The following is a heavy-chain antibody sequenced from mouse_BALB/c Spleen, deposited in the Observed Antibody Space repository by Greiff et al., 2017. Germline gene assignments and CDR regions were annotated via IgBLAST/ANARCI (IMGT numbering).Heavy chain of an antibody. Sequence: VHLVESGPGLVAPSQSLSITCTVSGFSLTGYGVNWVRQPPGKGLEWLGMIWGDGSTDYNSALKSRLSISKDNSKSQVFLKMNSLQTDDTARYYCARDRGKYGNYDYAMDYWGQGTSVTVSS. V-gene: IGHV2-6-7*01. J-gene: IGHJ4*01. CDR2: IWGDGST. D-gene: IGHD2-10*02. CDR1: GFSLTGYG. CDR3: ARDRGKYGNYDYAMDY.